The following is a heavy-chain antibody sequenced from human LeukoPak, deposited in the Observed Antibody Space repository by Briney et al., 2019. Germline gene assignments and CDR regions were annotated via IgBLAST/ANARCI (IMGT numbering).Heavy chain of an antibody. V-gene: IGHV1-18*01. CDR3: AREYGDYYYFDY. Sequence: ASVKVSCKASGGTFSSYAISWVRQAPGQGLEWMGWISAYNGNTNYAQKLQGRVTMTTDTSTSTAYMELRSLRSDDTAVYYCAREYGDYYYFDYWGQGTLVTVSS. D-gene: IGHD4-17*01. CDR2: ISAYNGNT. J-gene: IGHJ4*02. CDR1: GGTFSSYA.